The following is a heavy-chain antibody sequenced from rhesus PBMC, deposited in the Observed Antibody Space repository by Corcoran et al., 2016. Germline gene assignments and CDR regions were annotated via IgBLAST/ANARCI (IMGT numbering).Heavy chain of an antibody. J-gene: IGHJ4*01. Sequence: QLQLQESGPGLVKPSETLSLTCAVSGGSISGYYWSWIRQPPGKGLEWIGNIDGNIAGTNYNPSLKSRVTISKDMAKNQFSLKRTSVTAADTAVDYCARHGLTGGFDYWGQGVLVTVSS. D-gene: IGHD7-45*01. CDR2: IDGNIAGT. CDR1: GGSISGYY. CDR3: ARHGLTGGFDY. V-gene: IGHV4-81*01.